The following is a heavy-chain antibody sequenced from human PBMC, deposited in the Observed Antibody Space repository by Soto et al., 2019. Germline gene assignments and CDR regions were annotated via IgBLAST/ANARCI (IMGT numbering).Heavy chain of an antibody. D-gene: IGHD3-22*01. CDR2: ISSSGTVT. J-gene: IGHJ1*01. CDR3: AKDQNYYDSSGYYQAEYFQY. Sequence: GGSLRLSCAASGFTFRDYDMSWIRQAPGKGLEWVSCISSSGTVTYYADSVKGRFTISRDNSKNTLYLQMNSLRAEDTAVYYCAKDQNYYDSSGYYQAEYFQYWGQGTLVTVSS. V-gene: IGHV3-11*01. CDR1: GFTFRDYD.